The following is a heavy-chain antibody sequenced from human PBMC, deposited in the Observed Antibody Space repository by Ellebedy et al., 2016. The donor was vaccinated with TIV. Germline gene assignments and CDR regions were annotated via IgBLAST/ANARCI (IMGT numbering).Heavy chain of an antibody. CDR2: IWYDGSNK. D-gene: IGHD3-9*01. CDR1: GFTFSSYG. V-gene: IGHV3-33*01. Sequence: GGSLRLXXAASGFTFSSYGMHWVRQAPGKGLEWVAVIWYDGSNKYYADSVKGRFTISRDNSKNTLYPQMNSLRAEDTAVYYCARARLDWNWFDPWGQGTLVTVSS. J-gene: IGHJ5*02. CDR3: ARARLDWNWFDP.